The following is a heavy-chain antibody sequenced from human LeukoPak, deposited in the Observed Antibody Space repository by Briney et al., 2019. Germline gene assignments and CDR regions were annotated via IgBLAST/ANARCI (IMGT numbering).Heavy chain of an antibody. Sequence: PSQTLSLTCTVSGGSLSSGGYYWSWIRQHPGKGLEWIGYIYYSGSTYYNPSLKSRVTISVDTSKNQFSLKLSSVTAADTAVYYCARDLVVPAARVPGAFDIWGQGTMVTVSS. CDR3: ARDLVVPAARVPGAFDI. J-gene: IGHJ3*02. CDR2: IYYSGST. V-gene: IGHV4-31*03. CDR1: GGSLSSGGYY. D-gene: IGHD2-2*01.